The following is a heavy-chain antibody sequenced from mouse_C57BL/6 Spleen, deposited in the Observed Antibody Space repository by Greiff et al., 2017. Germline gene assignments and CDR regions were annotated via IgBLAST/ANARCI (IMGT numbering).Heavy chain of an antibody. CDR2: IYPRSGNT. CDR3: ARGAAQARGFAY. D-gene: IGHD3-2*02. CDR1: GYTFTSYG. V-gene: IGHV1-81*01. J-gene: IGHJ3*01. Sequence: VQLQQSGAELARPGASVKLSCKASGYTFTSYGISWVKQRTGQGLEWIGEIYPRSGNTYYNEKFKGKATLTADKSSSTAYMELRCLTSEDSAVYFCARGAAQARGFAYWGQGTLVTVSA.